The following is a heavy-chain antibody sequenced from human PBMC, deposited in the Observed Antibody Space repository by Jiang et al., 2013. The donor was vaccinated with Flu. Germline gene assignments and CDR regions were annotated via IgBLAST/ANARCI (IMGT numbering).Heavy chain of an antibody. V-gene: IGHV4-4*02. D-gene: IGHD3-16*01. J-gene: IGHJ4*02. CDR1: GGSISSSNW. CDR2: IYHSGST. CDR3: ARAINYDYVWGSSDYFDY. Sequence: PGLVKPSGTLSLTCAASGGSISSSNWWSWVRQPPGKGLEWIGEIYHSGSTNYNPSLKSRVTISVDKSKNQFSLKLSSVTAADTAVYYCARAINYDYVWGSSDYFDYWGQGTLVTVSS.